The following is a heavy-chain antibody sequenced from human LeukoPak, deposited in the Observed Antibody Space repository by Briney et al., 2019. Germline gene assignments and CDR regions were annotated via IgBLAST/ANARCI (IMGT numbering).Heavy chain of an antibody. CDR2: IKQDGSEK. CDR1: GFTFSRYW. V-gene: IGHV3-7*03. CDR3: AKDQKDYYDSSGYI. Sequence: GGSLRLSCAASGFTFSRYWMSWVRQAPAQGLEWVANIKQDGSEKYHVDSVKGRFTISRDNAKNSLYLQMNSLRAEDTAVYYCAKDQKDYYDSSGYIWGQGTLVTVSS. D-gene: IGHD3-22*01. J-gene: IGHJ4*02.